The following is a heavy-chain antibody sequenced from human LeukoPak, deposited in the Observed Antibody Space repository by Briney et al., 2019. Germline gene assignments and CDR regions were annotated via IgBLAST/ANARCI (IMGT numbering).Heavy chain of an antibody. D-gene: IGHD3-10*01. CDR2: IYYSGST. V-gene: IGHV4-39*01. CDR3: ARLVATPERIYGSGSYYISMGFDY. CDR1: GGSISSSSYY. Sequence: SETLSLTCTVSGGSISSSSYYWGWIRQPPGKGPEWIGSIYYSGSTYYNPSPKSRVTISVDTSKNQFSLKLSSVTAADTAVYYCARLVATPERIYGSGSYYISMGFDYWGQGTLVTVSS. J-gene: IGHJ4*02.